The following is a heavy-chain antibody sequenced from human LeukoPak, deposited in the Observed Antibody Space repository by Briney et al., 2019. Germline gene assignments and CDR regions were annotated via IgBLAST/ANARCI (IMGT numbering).Heavy chain of an antibody. Sequence: GGSLRLSCTASGFTFGDYAMTWVRQAPGKGLEWVGFIRSKIYGGTPEYAASVKGRFTISRDDSRGIAYLQMNSLKTEDTAVYYCTRDQTPYYWGQGTLVTVSS. V-gene: IGHV3-49*04. CDR2: IRSKIYGGTP. CDR1: GFTFGDYA. CDR3: TRDQTPYY. J-gene: IGHJ4*02.